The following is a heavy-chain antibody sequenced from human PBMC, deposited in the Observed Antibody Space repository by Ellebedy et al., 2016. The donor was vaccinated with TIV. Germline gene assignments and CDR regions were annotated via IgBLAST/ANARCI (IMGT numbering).Heavy chain of an antibody. J-gene: IGHJ4*02. V-gene: IGHV3-66*01. D-gene: IGHD3-10*01. CDR1: RFTVSTNY. Sequence: GESLKISCAASRFTVSTNYITWVRQAPGKGLEWVSLVSPGGGTYYADSAQGRFTISSDNSKNTLYLQMNSLRAEDTAVYYCARDYYGSENWGQGTLVTVSS. CDR3: ARDYYGSEN. CDR2: VSPGGGT.